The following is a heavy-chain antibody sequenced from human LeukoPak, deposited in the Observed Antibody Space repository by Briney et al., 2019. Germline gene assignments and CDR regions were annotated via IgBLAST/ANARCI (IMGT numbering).Heavy chain of an antibody. D-gene: IGHD5-12*01. CDR2: INAGNGNT. J-gene: IGHJ4*02. Sequence: ASVKVSCKASGYTFTSYALHWVRQAPGQRLEWMGWINAGNGNTKYSQKFQGRVTITRDTSASTAYMELSSLRSEDTAVYYCARIKVATHFDYWGQGTLVTVSS. CDR3: ARIKVATHFDY. CDR1: GYTFTSYA. V-gene: IGHV1-3*01.